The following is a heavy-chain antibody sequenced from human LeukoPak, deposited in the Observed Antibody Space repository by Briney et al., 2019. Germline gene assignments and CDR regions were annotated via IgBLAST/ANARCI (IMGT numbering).Heavy chain of an antibody. CDR1: GFTFTSSA. D-gene: IGHD3-3*01. V-gene: IGHV1-58*02. Sequence: GTXVKVSCKASGFTFTSSAMQWVRQARGQRIEWIGWIVVGSGNTNYAQKFQERVTITRDMSTSTAYMELSSLRSEDTAVYYCAAAPYYDFWSGYWYGGGYCMDVWGKGTTVTVSS. CDR2: IVVGSGNT. J-gene: IGHJ6*03. CDR3: AAAPYYDFWSGYWYGGGYCMDV.